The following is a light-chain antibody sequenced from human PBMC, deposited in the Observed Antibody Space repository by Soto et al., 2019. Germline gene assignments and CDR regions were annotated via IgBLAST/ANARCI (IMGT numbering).Light chain of an antibody. CDR2: RAS. CDR1: QSINSN. V-gene: IGKV3-15*01. CDR3: QQYNNWPRAT. Sequence: EIVMTQSPATLSVSPGEGATLSCRASQSINSNLAWYQQKPGQAPRLLMFRASIRATGFPARFSGSGSGTEFNITISSLQSEDSAIYYCQQYNNWPRATFGGGTKV. J-gene: IGKJ4*01.